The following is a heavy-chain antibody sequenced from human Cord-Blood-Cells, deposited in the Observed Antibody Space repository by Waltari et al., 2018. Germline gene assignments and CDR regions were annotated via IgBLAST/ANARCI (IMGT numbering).Heavy chain of an antibody. D-gene: IGHD3-10*01. Sequence: QVQLVQSGAEVKQPGASVKGSFKVSGYPLTQSTMHWVGHAPGQRLEWMGGFDPEDGETIYAQKFQGRVTMTEDTSTDTAYMELSSLRSEDTAVYYCASPTVLWFGELFPYGMDVWGQGTTVTVSS. CDR3: ASPTVLWFGELFPYGMDV. J-gene: IGHJ6*02. CDR1: GYPLTQST. CDR2: FDPEDGET. V-gene: IGHV1-24*01.